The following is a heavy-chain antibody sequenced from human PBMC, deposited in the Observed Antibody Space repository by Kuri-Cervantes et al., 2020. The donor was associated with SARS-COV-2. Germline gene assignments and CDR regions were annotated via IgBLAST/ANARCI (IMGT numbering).Heavy chain of an antibody. J-gene: IGHJ5*02. D-gene: IGHD7-27*01. Sequence: SETLSLTCAVYGGSFSDYYWSWVRQPPGKGLEWIGEINHSGNTNYDPSLKSRVTISIDTSKNQFSLKLTSVTAADTAVDYCARGTGDLDQWGQGTLVTVSS. CDR2: INHSGNT. V-gene: IGHV4-34*01. CDR1: GGSFSDYY. CDR3: ARGTGDLDQ.